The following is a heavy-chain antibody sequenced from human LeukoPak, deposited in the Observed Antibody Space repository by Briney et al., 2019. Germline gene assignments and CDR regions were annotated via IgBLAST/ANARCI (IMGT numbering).Heavy chain of an antibody. CDR1: GFTFSSYA. J-gene: IGHJ6*02. CDR2: ISYDGSNK. CDR3: ARDAYSIAAAPYYYGMDV. D-gene: IGHD6-13*01. V-gene: IGHV3-30*04. Sequence: GRSLRLSCAASGFTFSSYAMHWVRQAPGKGLEWVAVISYDGSNKYYADSVKGRFTISRDNSKNTLYLQMNSLRAGDTAVYYCARDAYSIAAAPYYYGMDVWGQGTTVTVSS.